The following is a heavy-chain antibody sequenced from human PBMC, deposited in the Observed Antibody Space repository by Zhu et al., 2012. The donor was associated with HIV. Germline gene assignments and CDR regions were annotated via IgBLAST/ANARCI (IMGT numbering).Heavy chain of an antibody. CDR2: TSHGGRT. V-gene: IGHV4-38-2*01. Sequence: QVQLQELGPGLVKPSETLSLTCAVSGWSVAENYWAWIRQPPGKGLEWIATTSHGGRTHYNPAPQGSGQHIHRHVQKPSLSEPDVCDRRRHGRVFCARHPYGGPTRWGQGTLVNVLS. CDR1: GWSVAENY. J-gene: IGHJ1*01. D-gene: IGHD4-17*01. CDR3: ARHPYGGPTR.